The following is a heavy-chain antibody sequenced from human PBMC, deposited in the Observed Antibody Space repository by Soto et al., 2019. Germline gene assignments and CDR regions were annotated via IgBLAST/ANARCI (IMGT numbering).Heavy chain of an antibody. CDR2: VNSDGSST. Sequence: EVPLVESGGGLVQPGGSLRLSCAASGFTFSNYWMHWVRQAPGKGLVWVSRVNSDGSSTSYADPVKGRFTISRDNAKNALYLQMNSLRAEDTAVYYCARLSVVNADYFHSFAPWGQVTLVTFSS. V-gene: IGHV3-74*01. D-gene: IGHD4-17*01. CDR1: GFTFSNYW. J-gene: IGHJ5*02. CDR3: ARLSVVNADYFHSFAP.